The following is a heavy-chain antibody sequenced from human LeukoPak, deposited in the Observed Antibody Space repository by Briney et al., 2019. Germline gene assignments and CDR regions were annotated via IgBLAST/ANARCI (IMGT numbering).Heavy chain of an antibody. CDR2: ISAYNGNT. V-gene: IGHV1-18*01. D-gene: IGHD6-19*01. J-gene: IGHJ4*02. Sequence: ASVKVSCKASGYTFTIYGISWVRQAPGQGLEWMGWISAYNGNTNYAQKLQGRVTMTTDTSTSTAYMELRSLRSDDTAVYYCARDRGNSSGWYYFDYWGQGTLVTVSS. CDR1: GYTFTIYG. CDR3: ARDRGNSSGWYYFDY.